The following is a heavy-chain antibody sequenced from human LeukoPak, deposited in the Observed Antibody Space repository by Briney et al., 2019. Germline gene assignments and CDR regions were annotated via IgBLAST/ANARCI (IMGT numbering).Heavy chain of an antibody. CDR3: ARRGGSGRAFDY. Sequence: SETLSLTCSVSDASITGGTYYWGWIRQPPGKGLEWIGSIYYNGRTYDNPSLKSRVTRSVDTSKNQFSLKLSSVTAADTAVYYCARRGGSGRAFDYWGQGTLVTVSS. J-gene: IGHJ4*02. V-gene: IGHV4-39*01. CDR2: IYYNGRT. CDR1: DASITGGTYY. D-gene: IGHD1-26*01.